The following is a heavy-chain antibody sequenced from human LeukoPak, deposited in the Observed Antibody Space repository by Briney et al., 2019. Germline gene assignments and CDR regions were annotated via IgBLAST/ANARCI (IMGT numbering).Heavy chain of an antibody. J-gene: IGHJ4*02. CDR3: ANYDTSGYIDY. V-gene: IGHV3-7*01. Sequence: GGSLRLSCAASGFSFSSYWMNWVSQAPGKGLEWVANVKQDGSDKYYVDSVRGRFTISRDNAKNLLYLHMDSLRAEDTAVYYCANYDTSGYIDYWGQGTLVTVSS. CDR1: GFSFSSYW. D-gene: IGHD3-22*01. CDR2: VKQDGSDK.